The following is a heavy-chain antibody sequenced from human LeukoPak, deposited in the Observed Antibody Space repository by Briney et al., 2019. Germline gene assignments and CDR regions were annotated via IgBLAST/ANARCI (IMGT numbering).Heavy chain of an antibody. D-gene: IGHD6-13*01. CDR1: GDSISSYY. V-gene: IGHV4-59*01. J-gene: IGHJ4*02. CDR3: ARDSHSSSWYSEFDY. CDR2: IYYSGST. Sequence: SETLSLTCTVSGDSISSYYCNWIRQPPGKGLEWIGYIYYSGSTNYNPSLKSRVTISVDTSKNQFSLKLSSVTAADTAVYYCARDSHSSSWYSEFDYWGQGTLVTVSS.